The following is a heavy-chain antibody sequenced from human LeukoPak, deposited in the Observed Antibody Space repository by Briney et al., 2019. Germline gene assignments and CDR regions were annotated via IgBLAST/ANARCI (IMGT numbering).Heavy chain of an antibody. J-gene: IGHJ6*03. V-gene: IGHV3-7*01. CDR1: GFTFSSYW. Sequence: AGGSLRLSCAASGFTFSSYWMSWVRQAPGKGLEWVANIKKDGSEKYYVDSVKGRFTISRDNAKTSLYLQMNSLRAEDTAVYYCAKAQWLGTRYYYYMDVWGKGTTVTISS. CDR2: IKKDGSEK. CDR3: AKAQWLGTRYYYYMDV. D-gene: IGHD6-19*01.